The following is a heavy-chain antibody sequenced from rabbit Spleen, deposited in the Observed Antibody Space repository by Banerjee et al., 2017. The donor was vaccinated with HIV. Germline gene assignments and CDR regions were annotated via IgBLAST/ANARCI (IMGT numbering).Heavy chain of an antibody. D-gene: IGHD8-1*01. CDR3: ARDAGSSFSTYGMDL. Sequence: QLKESGGGLVQPGGSLKLSCTASGFTLSSYYMNWVRQAPGKGLECIGYIDPVFGSTYYANWVNGRFTISSHNAQNTLYLQLHSLTAADTATYFCARDAGSSFSTYGMDLWGPGTLVTVS. CDR1: GFTLSSYY. CDR2: IDPVFGST. V-gene: IGHV1S7*01. J-gene: IGHJ6*01.